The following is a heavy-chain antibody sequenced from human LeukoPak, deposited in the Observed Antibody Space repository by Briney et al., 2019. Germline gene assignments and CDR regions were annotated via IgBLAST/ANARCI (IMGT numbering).Heavy chain of an antibody. Sequence: PSETLPLTCTVSGGSISSYYWSWIRQPPGKGLEWIGYIYYSGSTNYNPSPKSRVTISVDTSKNQFSLKLSSVTAADTAVYYCAREDKYYDSSGHAFDIWGQGTMVTVSS. CDR1: GGSISSYY. D-gene: IGHD3-22*01. J-gene: IGHJ3*02. V-gene: IGHV4-59*01. CDR2: IYYSGST. CDR3: AREDKYYDSSGHAFDI.